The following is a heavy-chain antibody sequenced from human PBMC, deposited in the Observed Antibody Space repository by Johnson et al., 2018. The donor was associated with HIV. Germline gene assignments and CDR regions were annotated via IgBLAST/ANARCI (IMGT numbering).Heavy chain of an antibody. Sequence: QVQLVESGGGVVQPGRSLRLSCVGSGFTFSSYGMHWVRQAPGKGLEWVAFIRYDGSNKYYADSVKGRFTISRDNSKNTLYLQMNSLRAEDTAVYYCAKDRVGATSPQAQNAFDIWGQGTMVTVSS. D-gene: IGHD1-26*01. J-gene: IGHJ3*02. CDR2: IRYDGSNK. CDR1: GFTFSSYG. V-gene: IGHV3-30*02. CDR3: AKDRVGATSPQAQNAFDI.